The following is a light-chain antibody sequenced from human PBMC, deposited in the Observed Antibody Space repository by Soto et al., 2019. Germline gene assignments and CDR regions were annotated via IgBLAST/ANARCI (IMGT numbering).Light chain of an antibody. CDR3: QQHNTYPHT. CDR1: QEIGHF. Sequence: DVPMTQSPSAMSASIGDRVTITCRASQEIGHFLAWFQQRPGKAPERLIHDTSTLQSGVPSRFGGSGSRTEFSLSNSTPQPEDSATYYYQQHNTYPHTFGPGTPLEIK. CDR2: DTS. J-gene: IGKJ2*01. V-gene: IGKV1-17*03.